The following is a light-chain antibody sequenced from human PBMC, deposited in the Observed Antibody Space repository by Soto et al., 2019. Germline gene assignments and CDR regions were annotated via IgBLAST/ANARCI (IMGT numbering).Light chain of an antibody. V-gene: IGKV1-5*03. CDR1: QSISTY. CDR2: KAS. Sequence: DIQMTQSPSSLSASVGDRVTVTCRASQSISTYLYWYQQKSGKAPKLLIYKASTLKSGVPSRFSGSGSGTEFTLTISSLQPDDFATYYCQHYNSYSEAFGQGTKVDIK. CDR3: QHYNSYSEA. J-gene: IGKJ1*01.